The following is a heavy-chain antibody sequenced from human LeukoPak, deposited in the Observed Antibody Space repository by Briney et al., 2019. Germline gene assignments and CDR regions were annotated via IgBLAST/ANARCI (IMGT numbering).Heavy chain of an antibody. D-gene: IGHD1-14*01. CDR3: TRGRNSAFDY. Sequence: SQTLSLTCAISGDSVSSNSVAWNWIRQSPSRGLEWLGRTYYGSKWNNDYALSVKSRITINPDTSKNQFSLQLNSVTPEDTAVYYCTRGRNSAFDYWGQGTLVIVSS. J-gene: IGHJ4*02. CDR2: TYYGSKWNN. CDR1: GDSVSSNSVA. V-gene: IGHV6-1*01.